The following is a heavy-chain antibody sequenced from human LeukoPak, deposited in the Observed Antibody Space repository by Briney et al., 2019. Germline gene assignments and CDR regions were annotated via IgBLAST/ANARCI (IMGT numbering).Heavy chain of an antibody. D-gene: IGHD1-26*01. CDR2: IGSSGTII. CDR3: ARAYSERYGLGYYYMDV. V-gene: IGHV3-11*04. CDR1: GFIFSDYY. J-gene: IGHJ6*03. Sequence: GGSLRLSCAASGFIFSDYYMSWIRQAPGKGLEWVSYIGSSGTIIYYADSVKGRFTISRDNAKNSLYLQMNSLRAEDTAVYYCARAYSERYGLGYYYMDVWGKGTTVTISS.